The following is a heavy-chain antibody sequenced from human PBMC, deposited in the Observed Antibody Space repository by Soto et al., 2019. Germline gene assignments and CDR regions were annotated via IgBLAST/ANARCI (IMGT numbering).Heavy chain of an antibody. CDR3: AKDDYYDSSGYSLY. CDR1: GGTFSSYS. V-gene: IGHV1-69*08. CDR2: IIPILGIA. J-gene: IGHJ4*02. Sequence: QVQLVQSGAEVKKPGSSVKVSCKASGGTFSSYSISWVRQAPGQGLEWMGRIIPILGIANYAQKFQGRVTMTADKSTSTDYMELSSLRSEDTAVYYCAKDDYYDSSGYSLYWGQGTLVNVSS. D-gene: IGHD3-22*01.